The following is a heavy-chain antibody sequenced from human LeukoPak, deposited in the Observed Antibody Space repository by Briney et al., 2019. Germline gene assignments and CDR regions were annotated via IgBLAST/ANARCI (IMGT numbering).Heavy chain of an antibody. CDR2: ISYDGSNK. CDR3: ARTYCSSTSCPPDY. J-gene: IGHJ4*02. D-gene: IGHD2-2*01. Sequence: GRSLRLSCAASGFTFSSYAMHWVRQAPGKGLEWVAVISYDGSNKYYADSVKGRFTISRDNSKNTLYLQMNSLRAEDTAMYYCARTYCSSTSCPPDYWGQGTLVTVSS. V-gene: IGHV3-30*14. CDR1: GFTFSSYA.